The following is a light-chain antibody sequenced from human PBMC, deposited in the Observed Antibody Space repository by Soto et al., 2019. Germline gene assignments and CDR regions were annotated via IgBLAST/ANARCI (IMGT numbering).Light chain of an antibody. Sequence: QSVLSQPTSASGTPGQRVTISCSGSSSNIGRNYIYWYQQLPGTAPKLLIYGNTQRPSGVPDRFSGSKSGTSVSLAISGLRSDDEADYYCAAWDDSLRGYVFGTGTKVTVL. V-gene: IGLV1-47*02. CDR2: GNT. CDR3: AAWDDSLRGYV. J-gene: IGLJ1*01. CDR1: SSNIGRNY.